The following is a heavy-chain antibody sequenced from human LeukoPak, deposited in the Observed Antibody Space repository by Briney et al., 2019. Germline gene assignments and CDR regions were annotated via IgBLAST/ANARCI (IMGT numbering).Heavy chain of an antibody. CDR1: GFTFSSYW. CDR3: AREGRRYSSSWGNWFDP. J-gene: IGHJ5*02. Sequence: GGSLRLSCAASGFTFSSYWMSWVRQAPGKGLEWVANIKQDGSEKYYVDSVKGRFTISRDNAKNSLYLQMNSLRAEDTAVYYCAREGRRYSSSWGNWFDPWGQGTLVTVSS. D-gene: IGHD6-13*01. CDR2: IKQDGSEK. V-gene: IGHV3-7*01.